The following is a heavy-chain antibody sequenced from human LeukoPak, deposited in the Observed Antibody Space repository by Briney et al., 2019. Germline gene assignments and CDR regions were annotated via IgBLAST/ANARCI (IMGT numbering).Heavy chain of an antibody. CDR1: GGSISSSNW. V-gene: IGHV4-4*02. J-gene: IGHJ4*02. D-gene: IGHD4-17*01. CDR2: IYHSGST. CDR3: AREGHPDYGDYAFDY. Sequence: SETLSLTCAVSGGSISSSNWWSWARPPPGKGLEWIGEIYHSGSTNYNPSLKSRVTISVDKSKNQFSLKLSSVTAADTAVYYCAREGHPDYGDYAFDYWGQGTLVTVSS.